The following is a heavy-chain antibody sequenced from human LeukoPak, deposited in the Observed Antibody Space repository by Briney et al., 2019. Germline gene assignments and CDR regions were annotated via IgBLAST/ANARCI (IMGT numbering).Heavy chain of an antibody. Sequence: SQTLSLTCTVSGGSISSGSYYWRWIRQPAGTGLEWLGRIYTSGSTNYNPSLKSRVTISVDTSKNQFSLKLSSVTAADTAVYYCAREGCTNGVCYLDYWGQGTLVTVSS. CDR3: AREGCTNGVCYLDY. CDR1: GGSISSGSYY. D-gene: IGHD2-8*01. V-gene: IGHV4-61*02. CDR2: IYTSGST. J-gene: IGHJ4*02.